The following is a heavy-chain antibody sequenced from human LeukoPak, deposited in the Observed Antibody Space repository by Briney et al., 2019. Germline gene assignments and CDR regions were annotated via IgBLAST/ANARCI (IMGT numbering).Heavy chain of an antibody. CDR1: GFTFSSYG. CDR2: INTSGGTT. D-gene: IGHD5-18*01. Sequence: GGSLRLSCAASGFTFSSYGMRWLRQAPGKGLEWVSGINTSGGTTYYADSVKGRFTISRDNSKNTLYLQMNSLRADDTAAYYCAKDPPTVMANAFHIWGQGTMVTVSS. CDR3: AKDPPTVMANAFHI. V-gene: IGHV3-23*01. J-gene: IGHJ3*02.